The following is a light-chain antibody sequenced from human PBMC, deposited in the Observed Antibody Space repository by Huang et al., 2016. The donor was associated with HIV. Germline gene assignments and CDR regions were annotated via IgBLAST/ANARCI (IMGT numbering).Light chain of an antibody. V-gene: IGKV3-20*01. J-gene: IGKJ2*01. CDR2: GAS. CDR3: HHYEGFN. CDR1: QIIRGSY. Sequence: EVVLTQSPGTLSLSPGGRATLSCKASQIIRGSYLAWDQQKPGQPPRLLLFGASTRASGTPVRFSGAGSGTDFNLTITGLKTDDFALYFCHHYEGFNFGQGTRLDMK.